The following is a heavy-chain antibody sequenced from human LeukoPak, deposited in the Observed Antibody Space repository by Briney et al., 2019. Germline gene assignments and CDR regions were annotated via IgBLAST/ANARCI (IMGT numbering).Heavy chain of an antibody. CDR2: IRSKANSYAT. CDR3: TSGIAVAGSETFDY. Sequence: GGSLKLSCAASGFTFSGSAMHGVRQASGKGLEWVGRIRSKANSYATAYAASVKGRFTISRDDSKNTAYLQMNSLKTEDTAVYYCTSGIAVAGSETFDYWGRGTLVTVSS. CDR1: GFTFSGSA. J-gene: IGHJ4*02. V-gene: IGHV3-73*01. D-gene: IGHD6-19*01.